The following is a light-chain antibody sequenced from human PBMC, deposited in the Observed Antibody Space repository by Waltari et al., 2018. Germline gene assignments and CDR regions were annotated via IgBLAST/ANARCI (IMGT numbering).Light chain of an antibody. Sequence: DIQLTQSPSSLSASVGDRVTITCRASQSNGTYLNRYQRKPGRAPELLIYAASTLQGGVPSRFSGSGSETHFTLAISSLQREDFATYYCQQSYTTPRTCGQGTKVEIK. J-gene: IGKJ1*01. CDR1: QSNGTY. CDR2: AAS. V-gene: IGKV1-39*01. CDR3: QQSYTTPRT.